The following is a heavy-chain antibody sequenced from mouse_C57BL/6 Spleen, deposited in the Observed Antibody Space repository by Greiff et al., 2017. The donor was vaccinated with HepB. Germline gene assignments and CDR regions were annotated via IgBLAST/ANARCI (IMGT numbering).Heavy chain of an antibody. CDR3: ARSGTTVVARNWYFDV. CDR1: GYTFTSYW. CDR2: INPSNGGT. V-gene: IGHV1-53*01. Sequence: VQLQQPGTELVKPGASVKLSCKASGYTFTSYWMHWVKQRPGQGLEWIGNINPSNGGTNYNEKFKSKATLTVDKSSSTAYMQLSSLTYEDSAVYYCARSGTTVVARNWYFDVWGTGTTVTVSS. J-gene: IGHJ1*03. D-gene: IGHD1-1*01.